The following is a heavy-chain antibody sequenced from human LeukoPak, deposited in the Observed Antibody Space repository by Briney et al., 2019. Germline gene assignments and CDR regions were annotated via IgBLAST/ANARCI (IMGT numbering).Heavy chain of an antibody. Sequence: GGSLRLSCAASGFTFSSYAMSWVRQAPGKGLEWVGRIKSKTDGGTTDYAAPVKGRFTISRDDSKNTLYLQMNSLKTEDTAVYYCTTEGLDSSSWYIDYWGQGTLVTVSS. CDR1: GFTFSSYA. CDR3: TTEGLDSSSWYIDY. D-gene: IGHD6-13*01. CDR2: IKSKTDGGTT. J-gene: IGHJ4*02. V-gene: IGHV3-15*01.